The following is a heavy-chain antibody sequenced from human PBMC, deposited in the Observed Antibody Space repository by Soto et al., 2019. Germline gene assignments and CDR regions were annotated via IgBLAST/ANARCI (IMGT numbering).Heavy chain of an antibody. CDR1: GGSISSRGNS. J-gene: IGHJ4*02. CDR3: ARGGWDNDYGDHKAFDY. D-gene: IGHD4-17*01. CDR2: IYHSGSA. Sequence: SETLSLTCTVSGGSISSRGNSWGWIRQPPGKGLEWIGFIYHSGSANYSPSLQSRVTISVDRSKNQFSLKLTSVTAADTAVYFCARGGWDNDYGDHKAFDYWGRGTLVTVSS. V-gene: IGHV4-30-2*01.